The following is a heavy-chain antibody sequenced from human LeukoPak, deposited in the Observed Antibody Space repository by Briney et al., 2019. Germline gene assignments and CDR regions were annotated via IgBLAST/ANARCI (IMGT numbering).Heavy chain of an antibody. CDR2: MNPHSANT. V-gene: IGHV1-8*01. D-gene: IGHD3-10*01. Sequence: ASVTVSCKASGYTFTNYDINWVRQAPGQGLEWMGWMNPHSANTGYSQKFQGRITMTWNTSISTAYMELSSLRSEDTAIYYCAREDYYGSGSFSNWFDPWGQGTLVTVSS. CDR1: GYTFTNYD. J-gene: IGHJ5*02. CDR3: AREDYYGSGSFSNWFDP.